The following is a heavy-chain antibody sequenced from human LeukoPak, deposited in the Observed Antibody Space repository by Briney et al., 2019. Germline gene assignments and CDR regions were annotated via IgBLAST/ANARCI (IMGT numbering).Heavy chain of an antibody. CDR3: AHRTIYDAYDI. J-gene: IGHJ3*02. D-gene: IGHD2-2*02. V-gene: IGHV2-5*02. CDR1: GFSLSTSGVG. CDR2: IFWDYDK. Sequence: SGPTLVKPTQTLTLTSTFYGFSLSTSGVGVGWIRQPPVKALGCLALIFWDYDKRYSPSLKSRLTITKDTSKNQVVLAITNMDPVDTATYYCAHRTIYDAYDIWGQGTMVTVSS.